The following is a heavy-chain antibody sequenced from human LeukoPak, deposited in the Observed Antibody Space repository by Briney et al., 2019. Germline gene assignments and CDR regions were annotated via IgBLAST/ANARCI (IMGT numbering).Heavy chain of an antibody. CDR3: ARQTADGAFDI. CDR1: GGSISSHY. Sequence: SETLSLTCTVSGGSISSHYWSWIRQPPGKGLEWIGYIYYSGSTNYNPSLKSRVTISVDTSKNQFSLKLSSVTAADTAVYYCARQTADGAFDIWGQGTMVTVSS. J-gene: IGHJ3*02. D-gene: IGHD5-24*01. CDR2: IYYSGST. V-gene: IGHV4-59*08.